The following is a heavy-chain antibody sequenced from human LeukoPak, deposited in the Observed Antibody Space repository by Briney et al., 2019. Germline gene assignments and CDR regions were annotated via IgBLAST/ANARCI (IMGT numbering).Heavy chain of an antibody. CDR1: GFTFNNYG. Sequence: PGGSLRLSCAASGFTFNNYGMHWVRQAPGRGLEWVALLWYDGTNENYADSVKGRFTISRDNAKNSLYLQMNSLRAEDTAVYYCAREGGSFEDWFDPWGQGTLVTVSS. CDR2: LWYDGTNE. D-gene: IGHD1-26*01. V-gene: IGHV3-33*01. CDR3: AREGGSFEDWFDP. J-gene: IGHJ5*02.